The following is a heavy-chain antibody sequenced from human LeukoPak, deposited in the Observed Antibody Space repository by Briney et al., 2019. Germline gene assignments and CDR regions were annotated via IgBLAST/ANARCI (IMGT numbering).Heavy chain of an antibody. CDR3: ASAGSSSSRDYYYYMDV. CDR2: INPNSGGT. CDR1: GYTFTGYY. Sequence: EASVKVSCKASGYTFTGYYMHWVRQAPGQGLEWMGWINPNSGGTNYAQKFQGRVTMTRDTSISTAYMELSRLRSDDTAVYYCASAGSSSSRDYYYYMDVWGKGTTVTVSS. V-gene: IGHV1-2*02. D-gene: IGHD6-6*01. J-gene: IGHJ6*03.